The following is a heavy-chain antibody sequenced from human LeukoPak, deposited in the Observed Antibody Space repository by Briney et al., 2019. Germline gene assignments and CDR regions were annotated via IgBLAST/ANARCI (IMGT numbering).Heavy chain of an antibody. CDR2: IYSNGNT. D-gene: IGHD4-17*01. Sequence: PGGTLSLSCAVSGFTVSSNYMSCVRQAPGKGLECVSIIYSNGNTYYADSVKGRLTISRDNSKNTLYLQMNSLRAEDTAVYYCATMTTVIMGGYYYGMDVWGQGTTVTVSS. V-gene: IGHV3-53*01. CDR3: ATMTTVIMGGYYYGMDV. CDR1: GFTVSSNY. J-gene: IGHJ6*02.